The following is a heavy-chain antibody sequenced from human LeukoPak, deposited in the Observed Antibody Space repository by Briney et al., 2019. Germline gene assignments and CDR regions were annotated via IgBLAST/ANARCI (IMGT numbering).Heavy chain of an antibody. Sequence: ASLKVSCQASGYIFTNYYIYWLRQAPGQGLECLGWINPNSGDTKSTHKFQGRVTMTGDTSINTAYLELSSLTFYDTAVYHYARFPLGTWGSYFDLWGRGTLVTVSS. J-gene: IGHJ2*01. D-gene: IGHD7-27*01. V-gene: IGHV1-2*02. CDR2: INPNSGDT. CDR3: ARFPLGTWGSYFDL. CDR1: GYIFTNYY.